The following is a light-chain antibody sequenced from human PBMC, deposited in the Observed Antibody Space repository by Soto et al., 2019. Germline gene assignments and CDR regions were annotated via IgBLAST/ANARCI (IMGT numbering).Light chain of an antibody. Sequence: EIVMTQSPATLAVSPGERATLSCRASQSVSTNLAWYQQKPGQAPRLLVYGASARATGIPGRFSGSGSGTEFTLPISSLQSEDFAVYYCQQYNNWPPNLTFGGGTKVEIK. CDR2: GAS. CDR1: QSVSTN. CDR3: QQYNNWPPNLT. V-gene: IGKV3-15*01. J-gene: IGKJ4*01.